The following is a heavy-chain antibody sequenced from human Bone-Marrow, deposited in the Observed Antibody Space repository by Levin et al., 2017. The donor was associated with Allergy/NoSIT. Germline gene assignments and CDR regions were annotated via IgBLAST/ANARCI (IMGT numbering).Heavy chain of an antibody. CDR1: GGSISGGGYY. J-gene: IGHJ4*02. D-gene: IGHD5-12*01. V-gene: IGHV4-31*03. CDR2: IYYSGNT. CDR3: AMFNGYDFDY. Sequence: SQTLSLTCTVSGGSISGGGYYWGWLRQHPGQGLEWIVYIYYSGNTYYNPSLKSRAIISVVTSKNQLSLKLTSVTVADTAGYYGAMFNGYDFDYWGQGTPVTVSS.